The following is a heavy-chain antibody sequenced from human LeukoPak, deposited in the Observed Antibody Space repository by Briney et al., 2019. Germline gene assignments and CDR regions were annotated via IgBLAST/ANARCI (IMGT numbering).Heavy chain of an antibody. CDR3: TRALGHGAGIFWDY. V-gene: IGHV1-18*04. CDR1: GYTFTSFS. CDR2: ISTYNGNT. J-gene: IGHJ4*02. D-gene: IGHD3-10*01. Sequence: ASVKVSCKASGYTFTSFSISWVRQAPGQGLEWMGWISTYNGNTNYAQKVQGRVTLTTDISASTAYMEVASLRPDDTAVYYCTRALGHGAGIFWDYWGQGTLVTVSP.